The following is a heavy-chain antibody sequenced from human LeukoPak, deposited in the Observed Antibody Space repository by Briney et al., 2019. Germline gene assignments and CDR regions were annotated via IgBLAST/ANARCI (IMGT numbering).Heavy chain of an antibody. D-gene: IGHD3-10*01. CDR1: GGSFSGYY. J-gene: IGHJ4*02. CDR3: ARGPHYYGSGSYYDYFDY. V-gene: IGHV4-34*01. CDR2: INHSGST. Sequence: SETLSLTCAVYGGSFSGYYWSWIRQPSGKGLEWIGEINHSGSTNYNPSLKSRVTISVDTSKNQFSLKLSSVTAADTAVYYCARGPHYYGSGSYYDYFDYWGQGTLVTVSS.